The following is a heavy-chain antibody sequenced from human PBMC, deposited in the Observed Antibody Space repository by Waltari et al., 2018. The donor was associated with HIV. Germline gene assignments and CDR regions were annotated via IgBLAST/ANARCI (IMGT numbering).Heavy chain of an antibody. CDR3: ARRGARIVGAHPFDY. V-gene: IGHV3-7*01. D-gene: IGHD1-26*01. CDR1: GFTFSSYW. CDR2: IKQDGSEK. J-gene: IGHJ4*02. Sequence: EVQLVESGGGLVQPGGSLRLSCAASGFTFSSYWMTWVRQAPGKGLGWVANIKQDGSEKYYVDSVKGRFTISRDNAKNSLYLQMNSLRAEDTAVYYCARRGARIVGAHPFDYWGQGTLVTVSS.